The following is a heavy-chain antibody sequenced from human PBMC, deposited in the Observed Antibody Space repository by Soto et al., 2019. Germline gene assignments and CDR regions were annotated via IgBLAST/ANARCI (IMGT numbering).Heavy chain of an antibody. CDR1: GFTFSSYG. D-gene: IGHD1-26*01. CDR2: ISYDGSNK. J-gene: IGHJ4*02. Sequence: PGGSLRLSCAASGFTFSSYGMHWVRQAPGKGLEWVAVISYDGSNKYYADSVKGRFTISRDNSKNTLYLQMNSLRAEDTAVYYCAKAGSSESGFDYWGQGTLVTVSS. CDR3: AKAGSSESGFDY. V-gene: IGHV3-30*18.